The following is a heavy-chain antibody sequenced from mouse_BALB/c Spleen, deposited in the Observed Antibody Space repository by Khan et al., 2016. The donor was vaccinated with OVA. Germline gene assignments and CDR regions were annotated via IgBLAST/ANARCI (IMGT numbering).Heavy chain of an antibody. V-gene: IGHV1-5*01. CDR1: GYSFTNYW. CDR2: IYPGISDI. J-gene: IGHJ2*01. Sequence: EVQLKQSGTVLARPGASVKMSCKASGYSFTNYWMHWVNQRPGQVLEWIGAIYPGISDIRSTHKFKDKANLTAVTSASTAYMQLISLTTEDSAVYYCTRYYDSYYFDYWGQGTTLTVSS. D-gene: IGHD2-4*01. CDR3: TRYYDSYYFDY.